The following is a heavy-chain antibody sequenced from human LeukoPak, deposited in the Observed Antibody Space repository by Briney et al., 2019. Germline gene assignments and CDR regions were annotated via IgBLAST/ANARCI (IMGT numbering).Heavy chain of an antibody. Sequence: PGWSLRLSCAASGFTFSSYAMHWVRQAPGKGLEWVAVISYDGSNKYYADSVKGRFTISRDNSKNTLYLQMNSMRAEDTAVYYCARTRVVAASDWFDPWGQGTLVTVSS. CDR3: ARTRVVAASDWFDP. CDR1: GFTFSSYA. V-gene: IGHV3-30*04. D-gene: IGHD2-15*01. CDR2: ISYDGSNK. J-gene: IGHJ5*02.